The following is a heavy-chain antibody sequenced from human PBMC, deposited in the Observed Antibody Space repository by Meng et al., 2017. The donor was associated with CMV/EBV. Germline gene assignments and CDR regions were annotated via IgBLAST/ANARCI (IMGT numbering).Heavy chain of an antibody. D-gene: IGHD2-21*01. CDR2: IIPIFGTA. J-gene: IGHJ6*02. CDR1: GGTFSSYA. CDR3: ARAYCGGDCYSGVGYYGMDV. V-gene: IGHV1-69*05. Sequence: SVKVSCKASGGTFSSYAISWVRQAPGQGLEWMGGIIPIFGTANYAQKFQGRVTITTDEYTSTAYMELSSLRSEDTAVYYCARAYCGGDCYSGVGYYGMDVWGQGTTVTVSS.